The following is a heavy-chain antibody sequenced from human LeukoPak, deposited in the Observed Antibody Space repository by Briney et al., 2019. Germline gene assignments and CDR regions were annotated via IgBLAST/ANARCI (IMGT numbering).Heavy chain of an antibody. J-gene: IGHJ5*02. CDR2: INSDGSST. CDR1: GFTFSSYW. CDR3: ARDWWFDP. Sequence: PGGSLRLSCAASGFTFSSYWMHWVRHAPGKGLLWVSRINSDGSSTSYADSVKGRFTISRDNAKNTLYLQMNSLRAEDTAVYYCARDWWFDPWGQGTLVTVSS. V-gene: IGHV3-74*01.